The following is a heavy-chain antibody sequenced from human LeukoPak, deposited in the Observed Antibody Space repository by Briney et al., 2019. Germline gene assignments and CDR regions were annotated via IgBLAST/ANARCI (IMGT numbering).Heavy chain of an antibody. CDR1: GFTLSSYW. D-gene: IGHD3-22*01. Sequence: SGGSLRLSCAASGFTLSSYWMHWVRQAPGKGLGWVSRIKSDGRTNYADSVKGRFTIPRDNAKNTVSLQMNSLRAEDTGVYYCARAPSEIGGYYPEYFRHWGQGTLVIVSS. V-gene: IGHV3-74*01. CDR2: IKSDGRT. J-gene: IGHJ1*01. CDR3: ARAPSEIGGYYPEYFRH.